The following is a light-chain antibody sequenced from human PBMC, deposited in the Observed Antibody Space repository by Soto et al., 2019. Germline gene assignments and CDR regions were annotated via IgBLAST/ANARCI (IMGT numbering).Light chain of an antibody. J-gene: IGLJ2*01. CDR3: QVWDSGTAVV. Sequence: SYELTQPLSVSVALGQTARITCGASNIGSKSVHWYQQRPGQAPMLVIYRDYNRPSGIPERFSGSNSGSTAALTISRAQAGDEADYYCQVWDSGTAVVFGGGTKPTVL. CDR1: NIGSKS. CDR2: RDY. V-gene: IGLV3-9*01.